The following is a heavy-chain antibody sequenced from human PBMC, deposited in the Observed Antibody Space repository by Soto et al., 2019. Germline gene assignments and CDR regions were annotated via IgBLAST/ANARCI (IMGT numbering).Heavy chain of an antibody. Sequence: GASVKVSCKASGYTFTGYYMHWVRQAPGQGLEWMGWINPNSGGTNYAQKFQGWVTMTRDTSISTAYMELSRLRSDDTAVYYCARERGEWLSAAYFDYWGQGTLVTVSS. CDR1: GYTFTGYY. CDR2: INPNSGGT. J-gene: IGHJ4*02. CDR3: ARERGEWLSAAYFDY. D-gene: IGHD3-3*01. V-gene: IGHV1-2*04.